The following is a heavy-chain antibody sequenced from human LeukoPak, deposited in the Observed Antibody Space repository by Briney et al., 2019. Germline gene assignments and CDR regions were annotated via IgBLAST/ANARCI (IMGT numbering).Heavy chain of an antibody. CDR1: GFTFSSYA. Sequence: GGCLRLSCAASGFTFSSYAMSWVRQAPGKGLEWVSAISGSGGSTYYADSVKGRFTISRDNSKNTLYLQMDSLRAEDTAVYYCAKQQGGSTSCPDYWGQGTLVTVSS. J-gene: IGHJ4*02. V-gene: IGHV3-23*01. CDR3: AKQQGGSTSCPDY. CDR2: ISGSGGST. D-gene: IGHD2-2*01.